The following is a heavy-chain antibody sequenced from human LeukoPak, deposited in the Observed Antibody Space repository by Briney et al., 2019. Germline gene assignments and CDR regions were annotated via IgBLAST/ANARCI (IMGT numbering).Heavy chain of an antibody. V-gene: IGHV3-74*01. Sequence: PGGSLRLSCEASGFSFSSYWMHWVRQAPGEGPVWVSLIRSDGTSTSYADSVKGRFTISRDNSKNTLYLQMNSLRAEDTAVYYCAKEVGATHRYFDYWGQGTLVTVSS. J-gene: IGHJ4*02. CDR3: AKEVGATHRYFDY. CDR1: GFSFSSYW. D-gene: IGHD1-26*01. CDR2: IRSDGTST.